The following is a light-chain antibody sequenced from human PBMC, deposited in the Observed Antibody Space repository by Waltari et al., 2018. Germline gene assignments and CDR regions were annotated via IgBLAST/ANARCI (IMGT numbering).Light chain of an antibody. Sequence: SCRASQSVNSQLAWYQHKPGQAPRLLIYDASIRVTGISARFSGSGSGTDFTLTISSLEPGDFAVYYCQQRSKWPWSFGQGTKVEIK. CDR1: QSVNSQ. CDR2: DAS. CDR3: QQRSKWPWS. J-gene: IGKJ1*01. V-gene: IGKV3-11*01.